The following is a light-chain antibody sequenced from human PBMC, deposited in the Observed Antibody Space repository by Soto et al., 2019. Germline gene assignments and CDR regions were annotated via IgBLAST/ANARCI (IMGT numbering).Light chain of an antibody. J-gene: IGKJ1*01. Sequence: EIVLTQSPATLSLSPGERATLSCRASQSVSSYLAWHEQKPGQAPRLLIYDASKRATGIPARFSGSGSGTDFTLTISIPEPEDFAVYYCQQRSNWPPTWTFGQGTKVEIK. CDR3: QQRSNWPPTWT. CDR1: QSVSSY. V-gene: IGKV3-11*01. CDR2: DAS.